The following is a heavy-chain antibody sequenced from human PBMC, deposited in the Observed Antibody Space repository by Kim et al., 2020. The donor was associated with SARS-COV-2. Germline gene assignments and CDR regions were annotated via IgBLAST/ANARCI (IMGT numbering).Heavy chain of an antibody. CDR3: AKRDSST. Sequence: SGGHTYYADSVKGRFTISRDNSKNTLYMQMNSLRVEDTALYYCAKRDSSTWGQGTLVTVSS. V-gene: IGHV3-23*01. D-gene: IGHD6-13*01. J-gene: IGHJ5*01. CDR2: SGGHT.